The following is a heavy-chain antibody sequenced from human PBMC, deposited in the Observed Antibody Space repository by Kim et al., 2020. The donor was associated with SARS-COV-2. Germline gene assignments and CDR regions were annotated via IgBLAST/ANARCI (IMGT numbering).Heavy chain of an antibody. D-gene: IGHD2-2*01. Sequence: ASVKVSCKASGYTFTSYAMNWVRQAPGQGLEWMGWINTNTGNPTYAQGFTGRFVFSLDTSVSTAYLQISSLKAEDTAVYYCARDLRVVVPAATYGMDVWGQGTTVTVSS. V-gene: IGHV7-4-1*02. CDR1: GYTFTSYA. J-gene: IGHJ6*02. CDR2: INTNTGNP. CDR3: ARDLRVVVPAATYGMDV.